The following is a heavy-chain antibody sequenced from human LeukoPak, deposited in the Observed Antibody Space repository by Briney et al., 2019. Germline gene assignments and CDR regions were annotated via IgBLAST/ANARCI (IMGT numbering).Heavy chain of an antibody. D-gene: IGHD2-2*01. Sequence: GGSLRLSCAASGFTFSSYSMNWVRQAPGKGLEWVSYISSSSSPIYYADSVKGRFTISRDNAKNSLYLQMNSLRAEDTAVYYCARGGRGVGYCSSTSCEGSWGQGTLVTVSS. V-gene: IGHV3-48*04. CDR1: GFTFSSYS. J-gene: IGHJ1*01. CDR2: ISSSSSPI. CDR3: ARGGRGVGYCSSTSCEGS.